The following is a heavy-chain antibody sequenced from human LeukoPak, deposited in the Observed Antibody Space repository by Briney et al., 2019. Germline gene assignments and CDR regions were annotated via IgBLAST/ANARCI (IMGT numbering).Heavy chain of an antibody. Sequence: PGGSLRLSCAASGFTFSNYPMSWVRQAPGKGLEWVSSISSSSSYIYYADSVKGRFTISRDNAKNSLYLQMNSLRAEDTAVYYCARVSRSGDWNYDYWGQGTLVTVSS. CDR3: ARVSRSGDWNYDY. CDR1: GFTFSNYP. J-gene: IGHJ4*02. CDR2: ISSSSSYI. D-gene: IGHD1-1*01. V-gene: IGHV3-21*01.